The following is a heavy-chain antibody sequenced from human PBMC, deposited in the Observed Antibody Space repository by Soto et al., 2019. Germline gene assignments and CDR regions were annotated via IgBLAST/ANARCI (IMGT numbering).Heavy chain of an antibody. CDR3: ARDYSYGSKFDY. J-gene: IGHJ4*02. CDR1: GGTFSSYT. Sequence: SVKVSCKASGGTFSSYTISWVRQAPGQGLEWMGRIIPILGIANYAQKFQGRVTMTRDTSTSTVYMELSSLRSEDTAVYYCARDYSYGSKFDYWGQGTLVTVSS. V-gene: IGHV1-69*02. CDR2: IIPILGIA. D-gene: IGHD5-18*01.